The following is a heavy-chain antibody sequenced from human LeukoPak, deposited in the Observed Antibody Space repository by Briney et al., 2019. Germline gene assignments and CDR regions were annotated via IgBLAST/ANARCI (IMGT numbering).Heavy chain of an antibody. V-gene: IGHV3-66*01. CDR3: ARGQQLGYYYYYYMDV. D-gene: IGHD6-13*01. CDR1: EFSVGSNY. Sequence: GGSLRLSCAASEFSVGSNYMTWVRQAPGKGLEWVSLIYSGGSTYYADSVKGRFTISRDNSKNTLYLQMNSLRAEDTAVYYCARGQQLGYYYYYYMDVWGKGTTVTISS. J-gene: IGHJ6*03. CDR2: IYSGGST.